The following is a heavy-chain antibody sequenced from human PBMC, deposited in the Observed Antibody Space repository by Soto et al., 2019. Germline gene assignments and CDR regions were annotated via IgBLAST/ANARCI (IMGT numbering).Heavy chain of an antibody. Sequence: PGGSLRLSCAASAFTFRSYAMHWVRQAPGKGLEWVAVISYDGTYKYYADSVKGRFTISRDNSKNTVYLQMSSLRAEDTAVYYCARDGIYDVSDYYGSYFDYWGPGSLVSVST. CDR2: ISYDGTYK. D-gene: IGHD3-22*01. CDR3: ARDGIYDVSDYYGSYFDY. CDR1: AFTFRSYA. J-gene: IGHJ4*02. V-gene: IGHV3-30-3*01.